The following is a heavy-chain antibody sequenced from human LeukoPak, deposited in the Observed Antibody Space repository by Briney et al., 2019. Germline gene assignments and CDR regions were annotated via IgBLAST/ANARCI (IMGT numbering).Heavy chain of an antibody. Sequence: ASVKVSCKASGYTFTSYGISWVRQAPGQGLEWMGWISAYNGNTNYAQKLQGRVTMTTDTSTSTAYMELRSLRSDDTAVYYCARLGSGYCRGGSCSFWFDPWGQGTLVTVSS. D-gene: IGHD2-15*01. CDR2: ISAYNGNT. CDR3: ARLGSGYCRGGSCSFWFDP. CDR1: GYTFTSYG. V-gene: IGHV1-18*01. J-gene: IGHJ5*02.